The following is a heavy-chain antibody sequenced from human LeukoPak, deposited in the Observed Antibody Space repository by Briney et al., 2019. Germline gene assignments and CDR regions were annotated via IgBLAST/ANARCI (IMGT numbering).Heavy chain of an antibody. CDR1: GFTFDDSG. CDR2: INWDGSST. CDR3: AKGKPRGDYYGSGIYFYFDY. V-gene: IGHV3-20*04. D-gene: IGHD3-10*01. Sequence: GGSLRLSCAASGFTFDDSGMSWVRQAPGKGLEWVSGINWDGSSTGYADSVKGRFIISRDNAKNSLYLQMNSLKAEDTALYFCAKGKPRGDYYGSGIYFYFDYWGQGALVTVSS. J-gene: IGHJ4*02.